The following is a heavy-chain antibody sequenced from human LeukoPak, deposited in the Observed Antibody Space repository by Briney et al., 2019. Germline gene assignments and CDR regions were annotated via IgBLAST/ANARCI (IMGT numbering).Heavy chain of an antibody. CDR3: ARGDLTTVTAFDY. J-gene: IGHJ4*02. CDR2: INHSGST. V-gene: IGHV4-34*01. D-gene: IGHD4-17*01. CDR1: GGSFSGYY. Sequence: KPSETLSLTCAVYGGSFSGYYWSWIRQPPGKGLEWIGEINHSGSTNYNPSLKSRVTMSVDASKNQFSLKLSSVTASDTAVYYCARGDLTTVTAFDYWGQGTLVTVSS.